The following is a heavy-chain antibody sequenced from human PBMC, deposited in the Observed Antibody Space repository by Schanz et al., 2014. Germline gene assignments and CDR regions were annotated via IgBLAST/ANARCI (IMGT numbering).Heavy chain of an antibody. CDR1: GGSFSGYY. J-gene: IGHJ4*01. CDR3: ARGEWSTSQFDY. CDR2: IHHSEST. V-gene: IGHV4-34*01. Sequence: QVQLQQWGAGLLKPSETLSLTCAVYGGSFSGYYWTWTRQPPGKGLEWIGEIHHSESTNYNPSLKNRATISMDTSKNQFSLKLSSVTAADTAVYYCARGEWSTSQFDYWGRGTLVTVSS. D-gene: IGHD2-2*01.